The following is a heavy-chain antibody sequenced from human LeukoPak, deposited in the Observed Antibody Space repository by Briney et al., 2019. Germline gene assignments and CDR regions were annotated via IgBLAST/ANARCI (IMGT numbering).Heavy chain of an antibody. J-gene: IGHJ3*02. V-gene: IGHV1-69*05. D-gene: IGHD3-22*01. Sequence: SVKVSCKASGGTFSSYAISWVRQAPGQGLEWMGGIIPSFGTANYAQKFQGRVTITTDESTSTAYMELSSLRSEDTAVYYCARVATYYYDSSGSNDAFDIWGQGTMVTVSS. CDR1: GGTFSSYA. CDR2: IIPSFGTA. CDR3: ARVATYYYDSSGSNDAFDI.